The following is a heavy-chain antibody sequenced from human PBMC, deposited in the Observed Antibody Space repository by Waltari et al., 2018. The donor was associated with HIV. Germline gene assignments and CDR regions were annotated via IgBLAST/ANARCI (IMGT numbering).Heavy chain of an antibody. J-gene: IGHJ4*02. CDR1: GFPFSSEA. Sequence: QVQLLESGEGVVQPGRSLRLPCAAHGFPFSSEAMHWVRQAPGKGLEWVAAISYDGTNKYYAESVKGRFTISRDNSKNTLYVEMSSLSPEDTAVYFCARDGAPPNYWGQGTLVTVSS. V-gene: IGHV3-30*04. CDR3: ARDGAPPNY. CDR2: ISYDGTNK. D-gene: IGHD2-8*01.